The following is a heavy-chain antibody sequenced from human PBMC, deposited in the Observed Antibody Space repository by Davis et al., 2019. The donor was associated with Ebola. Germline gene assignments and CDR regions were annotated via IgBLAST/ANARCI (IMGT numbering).Heavy chain of an antibody. CDR2: IDPSDSYT. CDR1: GYYFTSYW. V-gene: IGHV5-10-1*01. Sequence: GGSLRLSCKGSGYYFTSYWISWVRQMPGRGLEWMGRIDPSDSYTNYSPSFQGHVTISADKSISTAYLQWSSLKASDTAMYYCAAQLYYYYGMDVWGQGTTVTVSS. J-gene: IGHJ6*02. CDR3: AAQLYYYYGMDV. D-gene: IGHD4-11*01.